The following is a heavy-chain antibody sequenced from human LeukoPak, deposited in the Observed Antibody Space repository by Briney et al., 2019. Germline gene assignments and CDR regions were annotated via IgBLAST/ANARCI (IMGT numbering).Heavy chain of an antibody. CDR2: ISGSGGRT. J-gene: IGHJ6*03. CDR1: KLTFTSYN. Sequence: QTGGSLRLSCTASKLTFTSYNMHWVRQAPGKGLEWVSGISGSGGRTYFADSVKGRFTISRDNSKNTLYLQMNSLRAEDTAVYYCAKAGRGGAITLVRGVKGDYYYMDVWGKGTTVTISS. D-gene: IGHD3-10*01. CDR3: AKAGRGGAITLVRGVKGDYYYMDV. V-gene: IGHV3-23*01.